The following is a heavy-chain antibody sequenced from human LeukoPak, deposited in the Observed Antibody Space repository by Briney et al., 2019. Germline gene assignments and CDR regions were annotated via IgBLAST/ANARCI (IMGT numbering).Heavy chain of an antibody. Sequence: EASVKVSCKTSGYTFTGYYIHWVRQAPGQGLEWRGRIDPNSGGTSYAHNFQGRVTMTRDTSISTAYMDLSSLRSDDTAVYYCARDSRVSGDYWGQGTLVTVSS. CDR2: IDPNSGGT. D-gene: IGHD2-2*01. V-gene: IGHV1-2*06. J-gene: IGHJ4*02. CDR3: ARDSRVSGDY. CDR1: GYTFTGYY.